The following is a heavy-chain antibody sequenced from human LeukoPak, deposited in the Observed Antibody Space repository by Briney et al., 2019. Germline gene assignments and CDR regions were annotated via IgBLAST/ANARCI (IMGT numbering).Heavy chain of an antibody. Sequence: ASVNVSCKASGYTFTGCYMHWVRQAPGQGREWMGWINPNSGGTNYAQKFQGRVTMTRDTSISTAYMELSRLRSDDTAVYYCARAVLLGTDFDYWGQGTLVTVSS. CDR3: ARAVLLGTDFDY. CDR2: INPNSGGT. J-gene: IGHJ4*02. V-gene: IGHV1-2*02. D-gene: IGHD5-18*01. CDR1: GYTFTGCY.